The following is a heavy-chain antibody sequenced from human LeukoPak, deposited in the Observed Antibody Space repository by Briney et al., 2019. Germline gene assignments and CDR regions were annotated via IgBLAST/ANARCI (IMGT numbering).Heavy chain of an antibody. CDR2: VSGGGGST. Sequence: PGGSLRLSCAASGFTFSSYAMSWVRQAPGKGLEWVSAVSGGGGSTFYAASVKGRFTVSRDNSGDTLYLQINSLRADDTAIYYCAKDLNDYSSGWALDYWGQGTLVTVSS. D-gene: IGHD6-19*01. V-gene: IGHV3-23*01. CDR1: GFTFSSYA. J-gene: IGHJ4*02. CDR3: AKDLNDYSSGWALDY.